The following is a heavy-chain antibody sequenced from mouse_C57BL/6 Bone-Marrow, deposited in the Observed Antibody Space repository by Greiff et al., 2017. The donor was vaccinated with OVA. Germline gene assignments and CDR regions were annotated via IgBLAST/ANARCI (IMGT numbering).Heavy chain of an antibody. J-gene: IGHJ1*03. D-gene: IGHD1-1*01. V-gene: IGHV1-82*01. CDR2: IYPGGGDT. CDR3: ARWRQQFITKGYWYFDV. CDR1: GYAFSSSW. Sequence: QVQLQQSGPELVKPGASVKISCKASGYAFSSSWMNWVQQRPGKGLEWIGRIYPGGGDTNYNGKFKGKATLTADKSSSTDYMQLSSLTSEDSAVYCGARWRQQFITKGYWYFDVWGTGTTVTVSS.